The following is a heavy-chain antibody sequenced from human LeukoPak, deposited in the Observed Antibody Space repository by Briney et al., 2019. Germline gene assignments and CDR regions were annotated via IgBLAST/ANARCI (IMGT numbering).Heavy chain of an antibody. CDR2: IYYSGST. Sequence: PSETLSLTCTVSGGSISSYYWGWIRQPPGKGLEWIGSIYYSGSTYYNPSLKSRVTISVDTSKNQFSLKLSSVTAADTAVYYCARHGYCSSTSCYAESDWFDPWGQGTLVTVSS. CDR1: GGSISSYY. V-gene: IGHV4-39*01. D-gene: IGHD2-2*03. J-gene: IGHJ5*02. CDR3: ARHGYCSSTSCYAESDWFDP.